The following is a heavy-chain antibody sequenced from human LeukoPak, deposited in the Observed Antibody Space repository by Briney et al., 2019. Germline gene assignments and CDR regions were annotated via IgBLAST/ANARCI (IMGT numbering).Heavy chain of an antibody. D-gene: IGHD3-16*01. CDR3: ATYYVGAGGRGH. Sequence: SETLSLTCTVSGASVSSNGYHWSWIRQAPGKGLEWIGHSGNSDYKPSLKSRITMSTDTSNNRFSLNLVSVTAADTAVYYCATYYVGAGGRGHWGPGTLVTVSS. CDR2: HSGNS. V-gene: IGHV4-61*03. J-gene: IGHJ4*02. CDR1: GASVSSNGYH.